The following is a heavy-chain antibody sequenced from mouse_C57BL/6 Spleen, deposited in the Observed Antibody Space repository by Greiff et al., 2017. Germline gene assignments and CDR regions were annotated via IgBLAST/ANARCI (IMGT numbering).Heavy chain of an antibody. J-gene: IGHJ2*01. Sequence: VKQSCKASGYTFTSYWMQWVKQRPGQGLEWIGEIDPSDSYTNYNQKFKSKATLTVDTSSSTAYMQLSSLTSEDSAVYYCAKTNYFDYWGQGTTLTVSS. CDR1: GYTFTSYW. D-gene: IGHD1-3*01. CDR3: AKTNYFDY. V-gene: IGHV1-50*01. CDR2: IDPSDSYT.